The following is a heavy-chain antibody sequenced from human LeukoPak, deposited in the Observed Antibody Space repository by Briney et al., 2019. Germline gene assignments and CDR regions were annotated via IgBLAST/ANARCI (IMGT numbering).Heavy chain of an antibody. CDR1: GFTFSSYS. J-gene: IGHJ4*02. D-gene: IGHD1-14*01. V-gene: IGHV3-74*01. CDR2: INTDGSRI. Sequence: GGSLRLSCAASGFTFSSYSMHWVRQAPGKGLVWVSRINTDGSRISYADSVKDRFTISRDNAKNTLYLQMNSLRVEDTAVYYCAKDLNWNQADYWGQGTLVTVSS. CDR3: AKDLNWNQADY.